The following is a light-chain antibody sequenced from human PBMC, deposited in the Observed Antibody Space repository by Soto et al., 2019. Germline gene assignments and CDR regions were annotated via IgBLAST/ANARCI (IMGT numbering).Light chain of an antibody. Sequence: EIVLTQSPGTLSLSPGERATLSCRASQSVSSTYLAWYQQKPGQAPRLLIYGASNRATGIPDRFSGSGSGTDFTLTISRLEPEDFAVSYCQPYRRSPPFTFCQGPKVEIK. CDR3: QPYRRSPPFT. CDR2: GAS. V-gene: IGKV3-20*01. CDR1: QSVSSTY. J-gene: IGKJ2*01.